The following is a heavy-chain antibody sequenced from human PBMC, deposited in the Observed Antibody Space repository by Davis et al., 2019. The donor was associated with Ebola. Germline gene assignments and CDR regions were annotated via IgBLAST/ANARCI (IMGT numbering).Heavy chain of an antibody. CDR2: INPNSGGT. V-gene: IGHV1-2*02. Sequence: ASVKVSCKASGYTFTGYYMHWVRQAPGQGLEWMGWINPNSGGTNYAQKLQGRVTMTTDTSTSTAYMELRSLRSDDTAVYYCARVDSRTVTYYYYGMDVWGQGTTVTVSS. CDR1: GYTFTGYY. D-gene: IGHD4-17*01. CDR3: ARVDSRTVTYYYYGMDV. J-gene: IGHJ6*02.